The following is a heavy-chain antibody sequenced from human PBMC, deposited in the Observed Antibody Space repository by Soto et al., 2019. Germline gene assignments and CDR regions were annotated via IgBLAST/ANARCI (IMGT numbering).Heavy chain of an antibody. CDR3: ARDGTTGYYYYLDV. D-gene: IGHD1-7*01. J-gene: IGHJ6*03. V-gene: IGHV1-8*01. Sequence: GVSVKVCCKASGDTVSSSDINWVRQETGQGLEWMGWMNPNSGNTGYAQKFQGRVTMTRNTSISTAYMELSSLRSEDTAVYYCARDGTTGYYYYLDVCGKGTTVTVSS. CDR1: GDTVSSSD. CDR2: MNPNSGNT.